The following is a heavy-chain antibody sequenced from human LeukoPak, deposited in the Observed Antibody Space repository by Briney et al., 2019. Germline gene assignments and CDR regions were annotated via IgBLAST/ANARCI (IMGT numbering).Heavy chain of an antibody. V-gene: IGHV3-13*01. CDR2: IGIAGDT. J-gene: IGHJ3*02. CDR1: GFTFSSYD. D-gene: IGHD5/OR15-5a*01. CDR3: IRGGIQVSGIDAFDI. Sequence: GGSLRLSCAASGFTFSSYDMHWVRHAPGRGLEWVSAIGIAGDTYYPDSVKGRFTISRENAKNSMYLQMNSLKDGDTAVYYCIRGGIQVSGIDAFDIWGQGTMVTVSS.